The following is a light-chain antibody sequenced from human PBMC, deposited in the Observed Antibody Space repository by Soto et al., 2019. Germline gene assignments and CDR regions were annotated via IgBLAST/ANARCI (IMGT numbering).Light chain of an antibody. J-gene: IGKJ1*01. CDR3: QQFGSSSWT. V-gene: IGKV3-20*01. CDR1: QSVSSSY. Sequence: ESVLTQSPGTLSLSPGEKATLSCRASQSVSSSYLAWYQQKPGQAPRLLIYGASSSATGIPDRFSGSGSGTDFTLTVSRLEPEDSAVYYCQQFGSSSWTFGQGTKVEIK. CDR2: GAS.